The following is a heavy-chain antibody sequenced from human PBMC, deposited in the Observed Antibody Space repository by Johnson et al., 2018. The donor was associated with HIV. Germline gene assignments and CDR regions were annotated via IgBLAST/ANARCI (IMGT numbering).Heavy chain of an antibody. CDR2: IYSGGST. CDR3: AREVETAMVGVGNDAFDI. J-gene: IGHJ3*02. V-gene: IGHV3-66*01. Sequence: VQLVESGGGLVQPGGSLRLSCEASGIAVSSNYMSWVRQAPGKGLEWVSVIYSGGSTYYADSVKGRFTISRDNSKNTLYLQMNSLRAEDTAVNYCAREVETAMVGVGNDAFDIWGQGTMVTVSS. CDR1: GIAVSSNY. D-gene: IGHD5-18*01.